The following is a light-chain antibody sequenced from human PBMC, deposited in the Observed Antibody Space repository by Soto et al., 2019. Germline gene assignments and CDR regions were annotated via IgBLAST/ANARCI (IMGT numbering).Light chain of an antibody. CDR1: QSVTSTF. CDR3: QQYNNWPPWT. V-gene: IGKV3-20*01. CDR2: SIS. Sequence: EIVLTQSPVTLSLSPGERATLSCRAIQSVTSTFLVWYQQKPGQAPRLLIYSISRRATGIPDTFSGSGSGTDFTLTISRLETEDFAVYYCQQYNNWPPWTFGQGTKVDI. J-gene: IGKJ1*01.